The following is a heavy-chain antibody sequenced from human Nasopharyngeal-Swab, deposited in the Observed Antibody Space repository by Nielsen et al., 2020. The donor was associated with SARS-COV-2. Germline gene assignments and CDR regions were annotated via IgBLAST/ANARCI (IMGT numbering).Heavy chain of an antibody. CDR3: ARQGVPIRGWFKDYDRTAYEY. D-gene: IGHD3-22*01. CDR2: ISRSGRT. J-gene: IGHJ4*02. Sequence: SETLSLTCAVYGGSFSGYYWSWIRQSPGKGLELIGEISRSGRTNYNPSLNSRVTISLDTSKNQFSLKVTSVTAADTAVYYCARQGVPIRGWFKDYDRTAYEYWGQGTLVTVSS. CDR1: GGSFSGYY. V-gene: IGHV4-34*01.